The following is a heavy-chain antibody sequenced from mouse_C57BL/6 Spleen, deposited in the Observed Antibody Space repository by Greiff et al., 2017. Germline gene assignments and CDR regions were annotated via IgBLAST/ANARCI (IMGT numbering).Heavy chain of an antibody. CDR2: INPSTGGT. CDR1: GYSLTGYD. Sequence: VQLKESGPGLVKPGASVKITCKASGYSLTGYDMNWVKQSPEKSLEWIGEINPSTGGTTYNQKFKAKATLTVDKSSSTAYMHLKSLTSEDSAVYYCARLIAMDYWGQGTSVTVSS. CDR3: ARLIAMDY. V-gene: IGHV1-42*01. J-gene: IGHJ4*01.